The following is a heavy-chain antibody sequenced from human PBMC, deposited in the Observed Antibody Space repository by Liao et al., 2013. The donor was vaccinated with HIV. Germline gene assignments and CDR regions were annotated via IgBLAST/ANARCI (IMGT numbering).Heavy chain of an antibody. V-gene: IGHV4-61*02. J-gene: IGHJ3*02. CDR1: GGSISSGSYY. D-gene: IGHD2-2*01. CDR3: ATSHGGHVFDI. CDR2: IYTSGST. Sequence: QVQLQESGPGLVKPSQTLSLTCTVSGGSISSGSYYWSWIRQPAGKGLEWIGRIYTSGSTNYNPSLKSRVTLSLDTPKDQFSLDLDSVTAADTAIYYCATSHGGHVFDIWGQGDNGRRLF.